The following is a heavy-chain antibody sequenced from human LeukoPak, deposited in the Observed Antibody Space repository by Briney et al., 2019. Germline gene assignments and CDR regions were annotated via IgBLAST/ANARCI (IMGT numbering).Heavy chain of an antibody. V-gene: IGHV6-1*01. D-gene: IGHD6-13*01. CDR1: GDSVSSNTPA. CDR2: TYYRSKWYN. Sequence: SQTLSVTCAISGDSVSSNTPAWNWIRQSPSRGLEWLGRTYYRSKWYNDYAVSVRSRITINPDTAKNQFSLQLNSVTPKDTAVYYCARQQRGAFDYWGQGTLVTVSS. CDR3: ARQQRGAFDY. J-gene: IGHJ4*02.